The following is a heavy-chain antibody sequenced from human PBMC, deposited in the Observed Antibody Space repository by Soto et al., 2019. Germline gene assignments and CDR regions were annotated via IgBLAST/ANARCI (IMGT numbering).Heavy chain of an antibody. D-gene: IGHD3-10*01. CDR3: ARERGVLLWFGELFRFDP. V-gene: IGHV4-34*01. CDR2: INHSGST. Sequence: QVQLQQWGAGLLKPSETLSLTCAVYGGSFSGYYWSWIRQPPGKGLEWIGEINHSGSTNYTPSLKRRVTISVDTSKNQFSLKLSSVTAADTAVYYCARERGVLLWFGELFRFDPWGQGTLVTVSS. CDR1: GGSFSGYY. J-gene: IGHJ5*02.